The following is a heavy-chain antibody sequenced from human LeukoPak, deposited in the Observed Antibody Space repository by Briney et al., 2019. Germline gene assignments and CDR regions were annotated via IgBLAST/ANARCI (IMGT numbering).Heavy chain of an antibody. CDR1: RFTFSSYS. J-gene: IGHJ6*03. Sequence: PGGSLRLSCAASRFTFSSYSMNWVRQAPGKGLGWVSSISSSSSYIYYADSVKGRFTISRDNAKNSLYLQMNSLRAEDTAVYYCARVNGIVVTILYLYMDVWGKGTTVTVSS. CDR3: ARVNGIVVTILYLYMDV. CDR2: ISSSSSYI. D-gene: IGHD5-12*01. V-gene: IGHV3-21*01.